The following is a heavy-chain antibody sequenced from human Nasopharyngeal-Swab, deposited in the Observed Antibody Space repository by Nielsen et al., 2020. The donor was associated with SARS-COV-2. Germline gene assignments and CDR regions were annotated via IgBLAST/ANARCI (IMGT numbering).Heavy chain of an antibody. J-gene: IGHJ6*03. CDR1: GGSFSGYS. CDR2: VSFDGSNQ. V-gene: IGHV3-30*04. D-gene: IGHD2-8*01. CDR3: ARDSHYCSNGVCFNYYYMDV. Sequence: LSLTCAVYGGSFSGYSWIWVRQPPGKGLEWLAVVSFDGSNQHYADSVKGRFTMSRDNPSNTLYLQMNSLRAEDTAVYYCARDSHYCSNGVCFNYYYMDVWGKGTTVTVSS.